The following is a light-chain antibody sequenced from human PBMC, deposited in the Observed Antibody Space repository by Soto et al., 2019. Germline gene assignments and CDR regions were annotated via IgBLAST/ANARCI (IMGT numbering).Light chain of an antibody. J-gene: IGKJ1*01. CDR2: GAS. Sequence: EIVLTQSPGTLSLSVGERATLSCRASQSVTSSYLAWYQQKPGQAPTVLIYGASSRATGISDRFSGSGSGTDXTXXXXXLEXXXFAVYYCQRYDTTPTFGQGTKVDIK. V-gene: IGKV3-20*01. CDR1: QSVTSSY. CDR3: QRYDTTPT.